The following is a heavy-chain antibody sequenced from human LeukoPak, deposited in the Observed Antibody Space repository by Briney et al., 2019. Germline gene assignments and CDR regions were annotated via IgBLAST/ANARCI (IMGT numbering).Heavy chain of an antibody. J-gene: IGHJ4*02. V-gene: IGHV3-23*01. Sequence: PGGSLRLSCAASGFTFSSYAMSWVRQAPGKGLEWVSAISGSGGSTYYADSVKGRFTISRDNSKNTLYLQMNSLRAEDTAVYYCAKGLISSATYFSYFDYWGQGTLVTVSS. CDR2: ISGSGGST. CDR1: GFTFSSYA. D-gene: IGHD1-26*01. CDR3: AKGLISSATYFSYFDY.